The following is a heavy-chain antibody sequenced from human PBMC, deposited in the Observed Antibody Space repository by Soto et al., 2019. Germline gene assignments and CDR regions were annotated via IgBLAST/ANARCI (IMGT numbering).Heavy chain of an antibody. Sequence: SETLSLTCTVSGGSISSYRWSWIRQPAGKGLEWIGEAYHNGLTDYNPSLKSRVTMSVDTSKNEFSLKLTSLTAADTAIYYCARDAAVPGESDRFDYWGQGTLVTVSS. D-gene: IGHD6-19*01. CDR2: AYHNGLT. CDR1: GGSISSYR. J-gene: IGHJ4*02. V-gene: IGHV4-4*07. CDR3: ARDAAVPGESDRFDY.